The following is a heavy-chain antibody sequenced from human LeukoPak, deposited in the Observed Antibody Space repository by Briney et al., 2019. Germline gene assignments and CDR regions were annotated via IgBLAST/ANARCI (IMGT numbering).Heavy chain of an antibody. Sequence: GGSLRLSCAASGFTFSNAWMVWVRQAPGKGLEWVGRIKSKTEGGTTEYAAPVKGRFTISRDDSKNTLYMEMNSLKIEDTGVYYCSKDLRWELQYDYWGQGTLVTVSS. CDR3: SKDLRWELQYDY. V-gene: IGHV3-15*01. CDR2: IKSKTEGGTT. D-gene: IGHD2-15*01. J-gene: IGHJ4*02. CDR1: GFTFSNAW.